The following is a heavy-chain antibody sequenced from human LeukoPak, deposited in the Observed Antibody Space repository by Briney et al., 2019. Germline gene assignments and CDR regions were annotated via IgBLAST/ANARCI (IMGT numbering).Heavy chain of an antibody. CDR2: INQDGSEK. D-gene: IGHD1-26*01. CDR1: GFTFSSYW. Sequence: PGGSLRLSCAASGFTFSSYWMSWVRQAPGKGLEWVANINQDGSEKYYVDSVKGRFTISRDNAKNSLYLQMNSLRAEDTAVYYCARAWVGATGYFDYWGQGTLVTVSS. CDR3: ARAWVGATGYFDY. J-gene: IGHJ4*02. V-gene: IGHV3-7*01.